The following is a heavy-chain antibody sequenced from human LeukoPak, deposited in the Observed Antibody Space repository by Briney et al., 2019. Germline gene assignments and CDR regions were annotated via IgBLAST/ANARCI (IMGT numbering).Heavy chain of an antibody. CDR3: ARGPYCSSTSCYYYYYGMDV. V-gene: IGHV1-18*01. Sequence: ASVKVSCKASGYTFTSYGISWVRQAPGQGLEWMGWISAYNGNTNYAQKLQGRVTMTTDTSTSTAYMELRSLRSDDTAVYYCARGPYCSSTSCYYYYYGMDVWGRGTTVTVSS. D-gene: IGHD2-2*01. CDR2: ISAYNGNT. J-gene: IGHJ6*02. CDR1: GYTFTSYG.